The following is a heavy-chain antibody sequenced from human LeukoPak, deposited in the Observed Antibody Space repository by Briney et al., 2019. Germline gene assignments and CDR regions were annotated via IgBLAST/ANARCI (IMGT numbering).Heavy chain of an antibody. V-gene: IGHV6-1*01. CDR1: GDSVSSNSAA. CDR3: ARCLHYYGCLGYFDF. J-gene: IGHJ4*02. Sequence: SQTLSLTCAISGDSVSSNSAAWTWTRQSPSRGLEWLGRTYYMSTWHYNYAPSVQSRITINPDTSKNQFSLHLNSVTPEDTAVYYCARCLHYYGCLGYFDFWGQGTLVTVSS. D-gene: IGHD3-10*01. CDR2: TYYMSTWHY.